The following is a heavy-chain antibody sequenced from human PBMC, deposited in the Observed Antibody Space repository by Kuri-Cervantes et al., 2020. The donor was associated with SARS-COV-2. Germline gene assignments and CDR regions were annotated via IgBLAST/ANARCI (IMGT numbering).Heavy chain of an antibody. CDR3: ARHHYDFWCGYYPYYFDY. Sequence: GSLRLSCTVSGGTISSYYWSWIRQPPGKGLERIGYIDYSGSTNYNPSRKSRVTISVDTSKNQFSLKLSSVTAADTAVYSCARHHYDFWCGYYPYYFDYWGQGTLVTVSS. J-gene: IGHJ4*02. CDR1: GGTISSYY. V-gene: IGHV4-59*08. D-gene: IGHD3-3*01. CDR2: IDYSGST.